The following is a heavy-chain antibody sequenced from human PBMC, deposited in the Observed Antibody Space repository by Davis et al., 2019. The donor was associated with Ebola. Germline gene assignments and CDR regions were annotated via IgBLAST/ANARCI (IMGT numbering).Heavy chain of an antibody. CDR1: GFTFRPYA. J-gene: IGHJ4*02. V-gene: IGHV3-23*01. D-gene: IGHD6-13*01. CDR3: ARIIAASAPFDY. Sequence: GESLKISCAASGFTFRPYAMNWVRQAPGKGLEWVSAVSGSGTTTGYADSVKGRFTISRDNARNSVYLQMDSLRAEDTGVYYCARIIAASAPFDYRGQGTPVTVSS. CDR2: VSGSGTTT.